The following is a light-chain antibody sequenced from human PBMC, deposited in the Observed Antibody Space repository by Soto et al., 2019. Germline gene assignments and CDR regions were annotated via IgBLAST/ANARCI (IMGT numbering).Light chain of an antibody. CDR1: QSVSSN. J-gene: IGKJ4*01. CDR2: GAS. V-gene: IGKV3-15*01. CDR3: QQYNNWPFT. Sequence: EMVMTQSPATLSVSPGGRASLSGRASQSVSSNLAWYQQKPGQAPRLLIYGASTRATGIPARLSGSGSGTEFTLTISSLQSEDFAVYYCQQYNNWPFTFGGGTKVDIK.